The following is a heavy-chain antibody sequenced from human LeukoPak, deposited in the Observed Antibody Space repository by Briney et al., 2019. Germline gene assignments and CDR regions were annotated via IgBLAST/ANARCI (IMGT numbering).Heavy chain of an antibody. V-gene: IGHV1-18*01. CDR2: ISAYNGNT. J-gene: IGHJ4*02. CDR3: ARVGDYYYESGGYCDF. CDR1: GYTFRSYG. D-gene: IGHD3-22*01. Sequence: ASVKVSCKASGYTFRSYGINWVRQAPGQGLEWMGWISAYNGNTNYAQNVQGRVTMTTDTSTSTVYMELRSLRSDDTAVYYCARVGDYYYESGGYCDFWGQGTLVTVSS.